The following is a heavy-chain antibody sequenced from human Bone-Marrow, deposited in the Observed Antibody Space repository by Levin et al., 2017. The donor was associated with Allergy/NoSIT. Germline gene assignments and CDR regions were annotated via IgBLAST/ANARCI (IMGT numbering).Heavy chain of an antibody. D-gene: IGHD2-2*02. Sequence: GASVKVSCKASEYRFTNSWIAWVRQMPGKGLEWMGIIYPGDSDRRYSPSFQGQVTISADKSISTAYLQWSSLKASDTAMYYCARHAQPYCSSSNCYRRGAFDIWGQGTMVTVSS. CDR3: ARHAQPYCSSSNCYRRGAFDI. J-gene: IGHJ3*02. CDR2: IYPGDSDR. V-gene: IGHV5-51*01. CDR1: EYRFTNSW.